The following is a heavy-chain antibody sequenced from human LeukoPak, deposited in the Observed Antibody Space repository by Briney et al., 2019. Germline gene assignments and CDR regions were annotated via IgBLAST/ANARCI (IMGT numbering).Heavy chain of an antibody. CDR2: ISRSGGST. Sequence: GGSLRLSCAASELHAMTWVRQGPGKGLEWVSAISRSGGSTYYADSVKGRFTISRDKSNNTLYLQMNSLRPEDTAVYYCAKLGGTTAYGDEYYGMDVWGQGTTVTVSS. V-gene: IGHV3-23*01. J-gene: IGHJ6*02. CDR1: ELHA. CDR3: AKLGGTTAYGDEYYGMDV. D-gene: IGHD1/OR15-1a*01.